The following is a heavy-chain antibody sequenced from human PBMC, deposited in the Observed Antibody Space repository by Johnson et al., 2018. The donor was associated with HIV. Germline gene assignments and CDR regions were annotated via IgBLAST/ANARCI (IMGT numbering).Heavy chain of an antibody. J-gene: IGHJ3*02. CDR1: GFPVSSSY. V-gene: IGHV3-23*01. CDR2: ISGSGGST. D-gene: IGHD3-22*01. CDR3: AKAMIAAKGAFDI. Sequence: VQLMESGGGLVQPGGSLRLSCAASGFPVSSSYMSWVRQAPGKGLEWVSAISGSGGSTYYADSVKGRFTISRDNSKNTLYLQMNSLSAEDTAVYYCAKAMIAAKGAFDIWGQGTMVTVSS.